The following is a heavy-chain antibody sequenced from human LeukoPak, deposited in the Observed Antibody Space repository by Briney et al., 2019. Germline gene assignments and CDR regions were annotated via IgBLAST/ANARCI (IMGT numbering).Heavy chain of an antibody. CDR2: INHSGST. D-gene: IGHD6-19*01. V-gene: IGHV4-38-2*02. CDR1: GYSISSGYY. CDR3: AISSGWEVDY. J-gene: IGHJ4*02. Sequence: KSSETLSLTCTVSGYSISSGYYWSWIRQPPGKGLEWIGEINHSGSTNYNPSLKSRVTISVDTSKNQFSLKLSSVTAADTAVYYCAISSGWEVDYWGQGTLVTVSS.